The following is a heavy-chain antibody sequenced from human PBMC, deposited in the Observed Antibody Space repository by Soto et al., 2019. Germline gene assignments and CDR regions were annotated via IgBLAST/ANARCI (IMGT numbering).Heavy chain of an antibody. CDR1: GGSVSSGGYY. CDR3: ARDLVRGVGGY. CDR2: IYSSGST. D-gene: IGHD3-10*01. V-gene: IGHV4-31*03. J-gene: IGHJ4*02. Sequence: SETLSLTCSVSGGSVSSGGYYWSWIRQHPGKGLEWIGYIYSSGSTYYNPSLKSRVSISVDTSKNQFSLRLNSVTAADTAVYYCARDLVRGVGGYWGQGTLVTVSS.